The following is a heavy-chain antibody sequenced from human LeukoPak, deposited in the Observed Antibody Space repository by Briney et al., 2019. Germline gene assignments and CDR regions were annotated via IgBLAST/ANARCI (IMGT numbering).Heavy chain of an antibody. V-gene: IGHV3-11*01. CDR2: ISSSGSTI. CDR1: GFTFSDYY. CDR3: ARDLEPYDSSGCDY. Sequence: NPGGSLRLSCAASGFTFSDYYMSWIRQAPGKGLEWVSYISSSGSTIYYADSVKGRFTISRDNAKNSLYLQMNSLRAEDTAVYYCARDLEPYDSSGCDYWGQGTLVTVSS. J-gene: IGHJ4*02. D-gene: IGHD3-22*01.